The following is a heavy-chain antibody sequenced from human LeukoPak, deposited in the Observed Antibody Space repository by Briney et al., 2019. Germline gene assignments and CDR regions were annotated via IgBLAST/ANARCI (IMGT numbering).Heavy chain of an antibody. V-gene: IGHV1-8*01. J-gene: IGHJ5*02. Sequence: GASVKVSCKASGYTFTSYDINWVRQATGQGLEWMGWMNPNSGNTGYAQKFQGRVTMTRNTSISTAYMELSSLRSEDTAVYYCARGHLGCCSSTSCYKPGTEFDPWGQGTLVTVSS. CDR3: ARGHLGCCSSTSCYKPGTEFDP. CDR1: GYTFTSYD. D-gene: IGHD2-2*01. CDR2: MNPNSGNT.